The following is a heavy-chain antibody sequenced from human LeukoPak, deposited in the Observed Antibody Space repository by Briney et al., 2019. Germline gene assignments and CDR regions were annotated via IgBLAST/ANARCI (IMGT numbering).Heavy chain of an antibody. CDR3: ARASQRLGDSDY. J-gene: IGHJ4*02. D-gene: IGHD6-25*01. CDR1: GYTFTNYG. V-gene: IGHV1-18*01. Sequence: ASVKVSCKASGYTFTNYGIAWVRQAPGKGLEWMGWISAYNGDTNYVQKLQGRVTMTTDTSTSTVYMELRSLRFDDTAVYYCARASQRLGDSDYWGQGTLVTVSS. CDR2: ISAYNGDT.